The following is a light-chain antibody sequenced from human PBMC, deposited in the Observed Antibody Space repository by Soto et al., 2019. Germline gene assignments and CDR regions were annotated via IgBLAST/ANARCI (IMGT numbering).Light chain of an antibody. CDR1: SSDFGDYNY. CDR2: DVS. Sequence: QSALTQPASLSGSPGQSVTLSCTGTSSDFGDYNYISWHQQHPGKAPKLMIYDVSNRPSGVSNRFSGSKSGNTASLTISGLQAEDEADYYCSSYTSSSTLDVFGTGNKVTVL. V-gene: IGLV2-14*01. J-gene: IGLJ1*01. CDR3: SSYTSSSTLDV.